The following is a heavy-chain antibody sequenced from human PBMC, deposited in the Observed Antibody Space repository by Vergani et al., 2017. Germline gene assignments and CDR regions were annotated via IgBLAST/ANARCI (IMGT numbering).Heavy chain of an antibody. Sequence: QMQLQESGPGLVKASETLSLTCTVSGDSIISRSYYWGWLRQPPGNGLEWIGSIYNSGNGDSSSSLKSRVTISAETSKNQFSLKLTSVTAADTDVYYCASEKYESDSTSHFRGRYFDVWGRGSMVTVPS. CDR2: IYNSGNG. V-gene: IGHV4-39*01. D-gene: IGHD1-26*01. J-gene: IGHJ2*01. CDR3: ASEKYESDSTSHFRGRYFDV. CDR1: GDSIISRSYY.